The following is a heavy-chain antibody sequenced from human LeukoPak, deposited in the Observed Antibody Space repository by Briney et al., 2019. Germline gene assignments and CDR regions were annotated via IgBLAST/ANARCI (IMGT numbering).Heavy chain of an antibody. J-gene: IGHJ4*02. CDR2: SNPSGGST. Sequence: ASLKVSCKASGYSFTNYYIQWVRQAPGQGLEWMGISNPSGGSTNYAQKFQGRVTMTRDTSTSTVYMELSSLRSEDTAVYFCAREGGAMVGFDYWGQGTLVTVSS. CDR3: AREGGAMVGFDY. CDR1: GYSFTNYY. V-gene: IGHV1-46*01. D-gene: IGHD5-18*01.